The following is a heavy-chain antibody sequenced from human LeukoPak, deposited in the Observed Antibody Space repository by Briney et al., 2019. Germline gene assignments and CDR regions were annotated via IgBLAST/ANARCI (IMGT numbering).Heavy chain of an antibody. V-gene: IGHV3-48*01. Sequence: GGSLRLSCAASGFTFSSYNMNWVRQAPGKGLEWVSYISSTSGTIDYADSVKGRFTISRDNSKNTLYLQMNSLRAEDTAVYYCAKDGGIYCSSTSCYGYFDYWGQGTLVTVSS. J-gene: IGHJ4*02. CDR2: ISSTSGTI. D-gene: IGHD2-2*01. CDR3: AKDGGIYCSSTSCYGYFDY. CDR1: GFTFSSYN.